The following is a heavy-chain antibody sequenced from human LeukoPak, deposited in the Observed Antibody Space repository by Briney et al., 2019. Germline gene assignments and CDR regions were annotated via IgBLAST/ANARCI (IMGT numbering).Heavy chain of an antibody. Sequence: GGSLRLSCVTSGFTVSSNYMSWVRQAPGKGLEWVSLINSAGSYYADSVKGRFTISRDTSKNTLYLQMNSLRAEDTAVYYCARGVFYCSGGSCYTNYFDYWGQGTLVTVSS. V-gene: IGHV3-66*01. CDR2: INSAGS. CDR3: ARGVFYCSGGSCYTNYFDY. J-gene: IGHJ4*02. D-gene: IGHD2-15*01. CDR1: GFTVSSNY.